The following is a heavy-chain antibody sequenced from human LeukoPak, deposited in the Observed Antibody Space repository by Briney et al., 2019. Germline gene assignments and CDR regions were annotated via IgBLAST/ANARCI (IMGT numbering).Heavy chain of an antibody. Sequence: PGGSLRLSCAASGFTVSSNYMSWVRQAPGKGLEWVSIIYSGGSTYYADSVKGRFTISRDNSKNTLYLQMNSLRAEDTAVYYCARGDDYSNFFDFGGQGTLVTVSS. J-gene: IGHJ4*02. CDR2: IYSGGST. D-gene: IGHD4-11*01. CDR1: GFTVSSNY. CDR3: ARGDDYSNFFDF. V-gene: IGHV3-53*01.